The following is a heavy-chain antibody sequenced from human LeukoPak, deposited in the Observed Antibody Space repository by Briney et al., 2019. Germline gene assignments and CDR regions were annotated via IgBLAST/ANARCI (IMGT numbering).Heavy chain of an antibody. D-gene: IGHD2-15*01. J-gene: IGHJ3*02. Sequence: SVKVSCKASGYTFTSYDINWVRQATGQGLEWMGGIIPIFGTANYAQKFQGRVTITTDESTGTAYMELSSLRSEDTAVYYCARDPGPSGAVLGHAFDIWGQGTMVTVSS. CDR1: GYTFTSYD. CDR2: IIPIFGTA. V-gene: IGHV1-69*05. CDR3: ARDPGPSGAVLGHAFDI.